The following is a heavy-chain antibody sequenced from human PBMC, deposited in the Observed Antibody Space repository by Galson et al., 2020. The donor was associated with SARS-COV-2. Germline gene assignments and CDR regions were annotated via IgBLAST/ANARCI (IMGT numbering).Heavy chain of an antibody. CDR1: GYSFTSYW. J-gene: IGHJ6*02. Sequence: KIGESLKLSCKGSGYSFTSYWIGWVRQMPGKGLEWMGIIYPGDSDTRYSPSFQGQVTISADKSISTAYLQWSSLKASDTAMYYCARGPDCSSTSCYGGGIASGGMDVWGQGPTVTVSS. CDR3: ARGPDCSSTSCYGGGIASGGMDV. CDR2: IYPGDSDT. V-gene: IGHV5-51*01. D-gene: IGHD2-2*01.